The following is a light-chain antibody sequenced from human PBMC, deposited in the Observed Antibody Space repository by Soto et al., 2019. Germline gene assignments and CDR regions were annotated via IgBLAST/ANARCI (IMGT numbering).Light chain of an antibody. CDR2: GNS. Sequence: QLVLTQPPSVSGAPGQRVTISCTGSSSNIGAGYDVHWYQQLPGTAPKLLIYGNSNRPSGVPDRFSGSKSGTSASLAITGLQAEDEADYYCQSYDSSLSVWVFGGGTK. V-gene: IGLV1-40*01. CDR3: QSYDSSLSVWV. CDR1: SSNIGAGYD. J-gene: IGLJ3*02.